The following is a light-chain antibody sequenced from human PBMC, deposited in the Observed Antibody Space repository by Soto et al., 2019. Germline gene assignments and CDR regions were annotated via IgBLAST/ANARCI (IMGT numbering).Light chain of an antibody. V-gene: IGLV2-14*01. Sequence: QSALTQPASVSGSPGQSITISCTGTSSDVGGYNYVSWYQHHPGKAPKLMVYEVSNRPSGVSNRFSGSKSGTTASLTISGLPAEDEAYYYCSSYTTSYTQVFGGGTKLTVL. CDR3: SSYTTSYTQV. CDR1: SSDVGGYNY. J-gene: IGLJ3*02. CDR2: EVS.